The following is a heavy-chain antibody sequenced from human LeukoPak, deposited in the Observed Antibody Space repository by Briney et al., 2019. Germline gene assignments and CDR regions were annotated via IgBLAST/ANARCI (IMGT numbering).Heavy chain of an antibody. J-gene: IGHJ4*02. V-gene: IGHV1-2*02. Sequence: ASVKVSCKASGYTFTGYYMHWVRQAPGQGLEWMGWINPNSGGTNYAQKFQGRVTMTRDASISTAYMELSRLRSDDTAVYYCARGFNDFWSGYYSYWGQGTLVTVSS. CDR1: GYTFTGYY. CDR3: ARGFNDFWSGYYSY. CDR2: INPNSGGT. D-gene: IGHD3-3*01.